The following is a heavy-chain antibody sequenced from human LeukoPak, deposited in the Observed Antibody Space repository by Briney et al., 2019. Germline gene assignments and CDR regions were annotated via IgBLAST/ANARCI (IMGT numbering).Heavy chain of an antibody. CDR1: GYSFTSPY. D-gene: IGHD3-16*02. Sequence: GASAKVSCKASGYSFTSPYMHWVRQAPGQGLEWMGLINPSGSSTLYAQKFQGRVTMTRDMSTTTDYMELSSLRSEDTAVYYCARDNSVGDIAWWFDPWGQGTLVTVSS. CDR3: ARDNSVGDIAWWFDP. V-gene: IGHV1-46*01. CDR2: INPSGSST. J-gene: IGHJ5*02.